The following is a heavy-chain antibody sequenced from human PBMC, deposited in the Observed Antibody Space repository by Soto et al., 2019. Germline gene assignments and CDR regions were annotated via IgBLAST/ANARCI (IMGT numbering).Heavy chain of an antibody. V-gene: IGHV1-18*01. J-gene: IGHJ4*02. D-gene: IGHD6-25*01. Sequence: ASVKVSCKASGYTFTSYGISWVRQAPGQGLEWMGWISAYNGNTNYAQKLQGRVTMTTDTSTSTAYMELRSLRSDDTAVYYCARVAAIKKKYYFDYWGQGTLVTVSS. CDR1: GYTFTSYG. CDR3: ARVAAIKKKYYFDY. CDR2: ISAYNGNT.